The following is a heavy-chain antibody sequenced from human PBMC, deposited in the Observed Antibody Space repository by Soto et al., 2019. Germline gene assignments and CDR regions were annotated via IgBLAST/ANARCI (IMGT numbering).Heavy chain of an antibody. D-gene: IGHD3-10*01. Sequence: GGSLRLSCAASGFTFSSYGMHWVRQAPGKGLEWVVVIWYDGSNKYYADSVKGRFTISRDNSKNTLYLQMNSLRAEDTAVYYCVRDRGYSNSGRFHSCVDAWGKGTTVTVSS. CDR1: GFTFSSYG. J-gene: IGHJ6*04. CDR3: VRDRGYSNSGRFHSCVDA. V-gene: IGHV3-33*01. CDR2: IWYDGSNK.